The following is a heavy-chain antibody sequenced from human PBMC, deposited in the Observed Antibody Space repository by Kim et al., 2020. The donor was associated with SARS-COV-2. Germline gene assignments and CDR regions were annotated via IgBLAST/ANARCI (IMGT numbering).Heavy chain of an antibody. Sequence: GGSLRLSCAASGFTFSSYAMHWVRQAPGKGLEWVAVIWYDGSNKYYADSVKGRFTISRDNSKNTLYLQMNSLRAEDTAVYYCAKDLVGDGYLYFDYWGQGTLVTVSS. D-gene: IGHD5-12*01. CDR1: GFTFSSYA. J-gene: IGHJ4*02. CDR3: AKDLVGDGYLYFDY. V-gene: IGHV3-33*06. CDR2: IWYDGSNK.